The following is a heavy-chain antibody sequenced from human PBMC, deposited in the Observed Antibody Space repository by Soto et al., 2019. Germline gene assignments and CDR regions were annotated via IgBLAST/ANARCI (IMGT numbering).Heavy chain of an antibody. V-gene: IGHV3-23*01. Sequence: GGSLRLSCAASGFTFSNYAMSWVRQAPGKGLEWASTISGNGGSTYYADSVKGRFTISRDTSKNMLFLQINSLRDDDSAVYYCAKRPASIITFNYWGQGTPVTVS. CDR1: GFTFSNYA. CDR2: ISGNGGST. CDR3: AKRPASIITFNY. J-gene: IGHJ4*02. D-gene: IGHD2-2*01.